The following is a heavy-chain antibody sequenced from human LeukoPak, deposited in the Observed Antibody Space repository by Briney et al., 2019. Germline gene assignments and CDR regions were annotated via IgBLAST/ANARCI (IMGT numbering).Heavy chain of an antibody. J-gene: IGHJ4*02. CDR1: GYSFTSYW. CDR2: IYPGDSDT. D-gene: IGHD2-8*01. Sequence: ESLKISCKGSGYSFTSYWIGWVRQMPGKGLEWMGIIYPGDSDTRYNPSFEGQVTLSVDKSINTAYLQCSSLKASDTAMYYCTRQANVDYWGQGTLVTVSS. V-gene: IGHV5-51*01. CDR3: TRQANVDY.